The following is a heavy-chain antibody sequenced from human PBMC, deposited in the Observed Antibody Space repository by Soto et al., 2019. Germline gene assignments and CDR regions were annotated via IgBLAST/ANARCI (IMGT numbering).Heavy chain of an antibody. Sequence: QVQLVESGGGVVQPGRSLRLSCAASGFTFSSYAMHWVRQAPGKGLEWVAVISYDGSNKYYADSVKGRFTISRDNSKNTLYLQMSSLRAEDTAVYYCARDLGYGDYPAFDYWGQGTLVTVSS. V-gene: IGHV3-30-3*01. CDR3: ARDLGYGDYPAFDY. J-gene: IGHJ4*02. CDR2: ISYDGSNK. D-gene: IGHD4-17*01. CDR1: GFTFSSYA.